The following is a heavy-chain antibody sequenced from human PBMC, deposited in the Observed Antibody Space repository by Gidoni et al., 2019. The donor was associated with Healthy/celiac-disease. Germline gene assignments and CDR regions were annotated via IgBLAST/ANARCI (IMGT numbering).Heavy chain of an antibody. D-gene: IGHD6-6*01. CDR3: ARQGAKYSSSSLYLSY. CDR2: IYYSGST. V-gene: IGHV4-39*01. Sequence: QLQLQESGPGLVKPSEHLSLPCTVSAGSIRSSMYYWGWIRQPPGKGLEWIGSIYYSGSTYYNPSLKGRVTISVDTSKNQFSLKLSSVTAADTAVYYCARQGAKYSSSSLYLSYWGQGTLVTVSS. J-gene: IGHJ4*02. CDR1: AGSIRSSMYY.